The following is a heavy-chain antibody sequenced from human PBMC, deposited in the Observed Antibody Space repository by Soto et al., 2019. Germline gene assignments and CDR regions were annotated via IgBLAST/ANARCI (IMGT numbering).Heavy chain of an antibody. Sequence: SETLSLTCTVSGGSIVSYYWSWIRQPPGKGLEWIGYIYYSGSTNYTPSLKSRVTISVDTSNNQFSLKLSSVTAADTAVYYCARVAGGIAARRGYYFDYWGQGTLVTVSS. CDR1: GGSIVSYY. CDR2: IYYSGST. J-gene: IGHJ4*02. CDR3: ARVAGGIAARRGYYFDY. V-gene: IGHV4-59*01. D-gene: IGHD6-6*01.